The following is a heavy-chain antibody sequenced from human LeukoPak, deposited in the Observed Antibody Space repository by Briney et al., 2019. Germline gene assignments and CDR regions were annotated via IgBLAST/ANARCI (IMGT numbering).Heavy chain of an antibody. D-gene: IGHD3-3*01. J-gene: IGHJ4*02. Sequence: GGSLRLSCAASGFTFDDYAMHWVRHAPGKGLEWVSGISWNSGSIGYADSVKGRFTISRDNAKNSLYLQMNSLRAEDTALYYCAKASFDFWSGYFDYWGQGTLVTVSS. V-gene: IGHV3-9*01. CDR1: GFTFDDYA. CDR3: AKASFDFWSGYFDY. CDR2: ISWNSGSI.